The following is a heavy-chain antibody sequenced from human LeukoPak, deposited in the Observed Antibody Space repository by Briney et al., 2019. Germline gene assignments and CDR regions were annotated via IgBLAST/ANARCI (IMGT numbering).Heavy chain of an antibody. CDR1: GGSFSGYY. CDR3: ASPPISPFDY. CDR2: INHRGST. V-gene: IGHV4-34*01. Sequence: SETLSLTCAVYGGSFSGYYWTWIRQPPGKGLEWIGEINHRGSTNYNPSLKSRVTISVDTSKNQFSLRLSSVTAADTAVYYCASPPISPFDYWGQGTLVTVSS. J-gene: IGHJ4*02.